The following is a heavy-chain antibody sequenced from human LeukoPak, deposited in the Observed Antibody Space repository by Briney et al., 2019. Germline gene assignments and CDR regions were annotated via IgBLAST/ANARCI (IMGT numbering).Heavy chain of an antibody. CDR1: GGAMSNHY. V-gene: IGHV4-59*11. Sequence: SETLSLTCSVSGGAMSNHYWSWIRQPPEKGLEWIGYIHYSGSTVYNPSLKSRVTISVDTSKNQFYLKVASVTAADTAVYFCVRGGWSVDLWGQGTLVTVSS. D-gene: IGHD6-19*01. J-gene: IGHJ5*02. CDR2: IHYSGST. CDR3: VRGGWSVDL.